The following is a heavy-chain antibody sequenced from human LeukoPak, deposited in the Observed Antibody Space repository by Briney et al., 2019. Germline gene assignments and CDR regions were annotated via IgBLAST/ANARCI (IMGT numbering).Heavy chain of an antibody. Sequence: PSETLSLTCTVSGGSISSSSYYWGWIRQPPGKGLEWIGSIYYSGSTYYNPSLKSRVTISVDTSKNQFSLKLSSVTAADTAVYYCARHGITMVRGVINPPSDYWGQGTLVTVSS. D-gene: IGHD3-10*01. J-gene: IGHJ4*02. CDR3: ARHGITMVRGVINPPSDY. CDR2: IYYSGST. CDR1: GGSISSSSYY. V-gene: IGHV4-39*01.